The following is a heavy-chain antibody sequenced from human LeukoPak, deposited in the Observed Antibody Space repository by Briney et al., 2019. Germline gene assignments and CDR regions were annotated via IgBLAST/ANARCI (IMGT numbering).Heavy chain of an antibody. CDR3: ARGYDFWSGYWSHSDY. CDR2: ISSNGGST. D-gene: IGHD3-3*01. J-gene: IGHJ4*02. V-gene: IGHV3-64*01. Sequence: GGSLRLSCAASGFTFSSYWMSWVRQAPGKGLEYVSGISSNGGSTYYANSVKGRFTSSRDNSKSTLYLQMGSLRAEDMAVYYCARGYDFWSGYWSHSDYWGQGTLVTVSS. CDR1: GFTFSSYW.